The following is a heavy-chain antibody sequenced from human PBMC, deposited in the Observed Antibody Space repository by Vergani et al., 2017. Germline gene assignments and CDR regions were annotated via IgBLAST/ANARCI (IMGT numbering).Heavy chain of an antibody. J-gene: IGHJ5*02. CDR2: MYHSGST. Sequence: QVKLQESGPGLVKPSETLSLTCSVSGGSMSGYYWSWIRQPPGKELEWIGYMYHSGSTNYNPSLETRVTISGDKSKNQFSLKLNSVTAADTAVYYCGRVADFYGLGSRLLDLGGQGILVTVSS. CDR3: GRVADFYGLGSRLLDL. CDR1: GGSMSGYY. V-gene: IGHV4-59*01. D-gene: IGHD3-10*01.